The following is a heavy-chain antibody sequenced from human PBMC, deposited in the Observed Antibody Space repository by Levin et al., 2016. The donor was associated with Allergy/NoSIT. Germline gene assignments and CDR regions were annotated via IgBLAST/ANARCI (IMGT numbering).Heavy chain of an antibody. CDR3: AKDGSGSYYGPHYFDY. Sequence: GESLKISCAASGFTFSSYAMSWVRQAPGKGLEWVSAISGSGGSTYYADSVKGRFTISRDNSKNTLYLQMNSLRAEDTAVYYCAKDGSGSYYGPHYFDYWGQGTLVTVSS. CDR1: GFTFSSYA. V-gene: IGHV3-23*01. J-gene: IGHJ4*02. D-gene: IGHD1-26*01. CDR2: ISGSGGST.